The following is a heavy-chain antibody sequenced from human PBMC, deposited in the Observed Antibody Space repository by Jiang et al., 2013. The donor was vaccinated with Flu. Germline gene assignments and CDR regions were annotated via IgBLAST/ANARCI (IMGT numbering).Heavy chain of an antibody. CDR2: IIPIFGTA. J-gene: IGHJ6*02. V-gene: IGHV1-69*01. D-gene: IGHD2-15*01. Sequence: SGAEVKKPGSSVKVSCKASGGTFSSYAISWVRQAPGQGLEWMGGIIPIFGTANYAQKFQGRVTITADESTSTAYMELSSLRSEDTAVYYCARGAGRCSGGSCSHYYYGMDVWGQGTTVTVSS. CDR3: ARGAGRCSGGSCSHYYYGMDV. CDR1: GGTFSSYA.